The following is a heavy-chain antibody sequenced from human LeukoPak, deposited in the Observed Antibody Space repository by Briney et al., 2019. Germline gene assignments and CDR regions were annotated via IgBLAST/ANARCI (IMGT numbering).Heavy chain of an antibody. CDR2: IYYSGST. CDR3: ARRRYFWSGYYKAPGIDY. Sequence: SETLSLTCTVSGGSISSSSYYWGWIRQPPGKGLEWIGSIYYSGSTYYNPSLKSRVTISVDTSKNQFSLKLSSVTAADTAVYYCARRRYFWSGYYKAPGIDYWGQGTLVTVSS. V-gene: IGHV4-39*01. D-gene: IGHD3-3*01. CDR1: GGSISSSSYY. J-gene: IGHJ4*02.